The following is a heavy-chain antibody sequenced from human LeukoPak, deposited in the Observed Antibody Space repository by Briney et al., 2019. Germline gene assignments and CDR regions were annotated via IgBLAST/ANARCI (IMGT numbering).Heavy chain of an antibody. CDR2: IKQDGSEK. D-gene: IGHD2-2*01. CDR3: ARDDCSSISRYHNWFDS. J-gene: IGHJ5*01. V-gene: IGHV3-7*01. CDR1: GFTFSSYW. Sequence: GGSLRLSCAASGFTFSSYWMSWVRQAPGRGLEWVANIKQDGSEKYYVDPVKGRFTISRDNAKNSLYLQMNSLRAEDTAVYYCARDDCSSISRYHNWFDSWGQGTLVTVSS.